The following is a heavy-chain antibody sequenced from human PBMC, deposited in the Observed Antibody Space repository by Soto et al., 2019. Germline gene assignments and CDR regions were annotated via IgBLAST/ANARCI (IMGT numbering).Heavy chain of an antibody. CDR1: GGSISSYY. Sequence: SETLSLTCTVSGGSISSYYWSWIRQPPGKGLEWIGYIYYSGSTNYNPSLKSRVTISVDTSKNQFSLKLSSVTAADTAVYYCARKSSNYAYYYYYGMGVWGQGTTVTVSS. CDR2: IYYSGST. J-gene: IGHJ6*02. V-gene: IGHV4-59*01. CDR3: ARKSSNYAYYYYYGMGV. D-gene: IGHD1-7*01.